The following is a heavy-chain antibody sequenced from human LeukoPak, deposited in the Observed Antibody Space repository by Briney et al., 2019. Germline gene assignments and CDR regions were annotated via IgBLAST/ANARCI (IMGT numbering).Heavy chain of an antibody. CDR2: IYYSGST. Sequence: SETLSLTCTVSGGSISSSSYYWGWIRQPPGKGPEWIGSIYYSGSTYYNPSLKSRVTISVDTSKNQFSLKLSSVTAADTAVYYCAREYNGDSDYYYYYMDVWGKGTTVTVSS. CDR3: AREYNGDSDYYYYYMDV. CDR1: GGSISSSSYY. V-gene: IGHV4-39*02. D-gene: IGHD4-17*01. J-gene: IGHJ6*03.